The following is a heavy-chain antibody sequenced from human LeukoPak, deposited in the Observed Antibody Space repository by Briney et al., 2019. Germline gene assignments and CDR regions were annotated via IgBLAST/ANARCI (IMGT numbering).Heavy chain of an antibody. V-gene: IGHV4-34*01. D-gene: IGHD6-13*01. CDR2: INHSGST. Sequence: SETLSLTCTVYDASFSGYYWSWIRQPPGKGLEWIGEINHSGSTNYNRSLKSRVTISVDTSKNQFSLNLRSVTAADTAVYYCATSPPSSSWATYWGQGTLVTVSS. CDR3: ATSPPSSSWATY. CDR1: DASFSGYY. J-gene: IGHJ4*02.